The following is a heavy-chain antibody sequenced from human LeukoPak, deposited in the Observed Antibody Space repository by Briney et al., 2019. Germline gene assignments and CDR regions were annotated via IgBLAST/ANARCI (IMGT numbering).Heavy chain of an antibody. Sequence: GGSLRLSCAASGFTFSSYWMHWVRQAPGKGLVWVSRINTDGSGTTYADSVRGRFTISRDNAKTTLYLQMSSLRAEDTAVYYCARSVPWQAAFDIWGQGTMVTVSP. CDR2: INTDGSGT. CDR1: GFTFSSYW. V-gene: IGHV3-74*01. J-gene: IGHJ3*02. CDR3: ARSVPWQAAFDI.